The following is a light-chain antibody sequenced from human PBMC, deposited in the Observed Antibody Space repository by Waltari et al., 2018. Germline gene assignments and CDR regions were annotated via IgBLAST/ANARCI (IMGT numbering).Light chain of an antibody. CDR3: MQGTHWPLT. CDR2: KVS. V-gene: IGKV2-30*02. Sequence: DVVMTQSPLPLPVPLGQPASISCKSSQSLVHSDGNTYLAWFQQKPGQSPRRLIYKVSNRESGVPDRFSASGSGTEFTLKISRVEAEDVGVYYCMQGTHWPLTFGGGTKVEIK. CDR1: QSLVHSDGNTY. J-gene: IGKJ4*01.